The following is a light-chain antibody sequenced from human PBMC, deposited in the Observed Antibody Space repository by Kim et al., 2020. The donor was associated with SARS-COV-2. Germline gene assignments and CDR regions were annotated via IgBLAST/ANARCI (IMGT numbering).Light chain of an antibody. Sequence: PQGETATLSCRASQRVSGSYLAWYQQKPGQAPRLLIYGASNRATGIPERFTGSGSATDFTLTISRLEPEDFAMFYCLQYGTPPWTFGQGTKVDIK. CDR1: QRVSGSY. CDR2: GAS. V-gene: IGKV3-20*01. CDR3: LQYGTPPWT. J-gene: IGKJ1*01.